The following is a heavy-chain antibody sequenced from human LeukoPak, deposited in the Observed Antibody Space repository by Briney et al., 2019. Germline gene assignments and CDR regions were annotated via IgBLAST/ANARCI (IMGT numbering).Heavy chain of an antibody. V-gene: IGHV3-7*01. D-gene: IGHD5-12*01. J-gene: IGHJ4*02. CDR3: ARVGYSGWNLEY. CDR1: GFTFRSYW. Sequence: PGGSLRLSCAASGFTFRSYWMSWVRQAPGKGLEWVANINQGGSVKYYVDSVKGRFTISRDDAKNSLYVQMNSLRDEDTAVYYCARVGYSGWNLEYWGQGPLVTVSS. CDR2: INQGGSVK.